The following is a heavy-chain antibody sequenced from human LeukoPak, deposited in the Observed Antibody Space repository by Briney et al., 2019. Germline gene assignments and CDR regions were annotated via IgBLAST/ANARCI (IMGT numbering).Heavy chain of an antibody. V-gene: IGHV3-23*01. CDR2: ITSSGRST. J-gene: IGHJ4*02. CDR3: ATRYFDWLFDY. D-gene: IGHD3-9*01. CDR1: GITLNDYA. Sequence: GGSLRLSCVVSGITLNDYAMSWVRQAPGKGLEWVSGITSSGRSTFYADSVKGRFTISRDNSKNTLYLQMNSLRAEDTAIYYCATRYFDWLFDYWGQGALVAVSS.